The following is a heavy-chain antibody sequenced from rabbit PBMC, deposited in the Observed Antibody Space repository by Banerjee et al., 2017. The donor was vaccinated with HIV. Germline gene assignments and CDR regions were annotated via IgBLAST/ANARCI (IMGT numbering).Heavy chain of an antibody. V-gene: IGHV1S45*01. CDR1: GFSLSSYA. Sequence: QEQLVESGGGLVQPGGSLKLSCKASGFSLSSYAMNWVRQAPGKGLEWIGCIVTGGGGSTAYASWAKGRFTISKTSTTTVTLQMTRLPAATPSRYFIARAHANSTGLWGQGTLVTVS. J-gene: IGHJ3*01. CDR3: ARAHANSTGL. CDR2: IVTGGGGST. D-gene: IGHD7-1*01.